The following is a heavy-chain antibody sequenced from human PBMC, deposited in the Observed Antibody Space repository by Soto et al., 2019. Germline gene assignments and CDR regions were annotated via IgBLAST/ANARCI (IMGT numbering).Heavy chain of an antibody. CDR1: GVTFNYYW. J-gene: IGHJ4*02. CDR2: IQSDGSSP. V-gene: IGHV3-74*01. Sequence: EVQLVESGGGLVQPGGSLRLSCVASGVTFNYYWMHWVRQAPGKGLVWVSRIQSDGSSPDYVDSVKGRFTISRDNAKNTLYLQMNNLRAEDTAVYYCASGGDPDYWGQGTLVTVSS. CDR3: ASGGDPDY. D-gene: IGHD2-21*02.